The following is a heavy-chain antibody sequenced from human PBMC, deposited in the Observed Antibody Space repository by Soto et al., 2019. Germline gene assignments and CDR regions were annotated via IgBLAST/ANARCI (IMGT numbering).Heavy chain of an antibody. D-gene: IGHD6-19*01. CDR1: GYTFTTYA. V-gene: IGHV1-3*01. CDR2: INAGNGNT. CDR3: ARAGAVAGNINFDY. J-gene: IGHJ4*02. Sequence: GASVKVSCKASGYTFTTYAMHWVRQAPGQRLEWMGWINAGNGNTKYSQKFLGRVTITTDTSASTAYMELSSLRSEDTAVYYCARAGAVAGNINFDYWGQGTLVTVSS.